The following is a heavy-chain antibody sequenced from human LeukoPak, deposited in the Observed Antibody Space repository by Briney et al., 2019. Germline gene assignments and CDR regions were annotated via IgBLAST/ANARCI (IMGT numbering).Heavy chain of an antibody. Sequence: TSQTLSLTCTVSGGSISSGSYYWSWIRQPAGKGLEWIGRIYTSGSTNYNPSLKSRVTISVDTSKNQFSLKLSSVTAVDTAVYYCARATVTLIDYWGQGTLVTVSS. CDR2: IYTSGST. CDR3: ARATVTLIDY. D-gene: IGHD4-11*01. V-gene: IGHV4-61*02. J-gene: IGHJ4*02. CDR1: GGSISSGSYY.